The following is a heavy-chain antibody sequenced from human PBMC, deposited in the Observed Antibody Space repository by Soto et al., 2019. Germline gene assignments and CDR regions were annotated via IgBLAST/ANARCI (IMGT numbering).Heavy chain of an antibody. CDR1: GGSFSGYY. Sequence: SETLSLTCAVYGGSFSGYYWSWIRQPPGKGLECIGEINHSGSTNYNPSLKSRVTISVDTSKNQFSLKLSSVTAADTAVYYCARALMVRGVIISRYYYGMDVWGQGTTVT. V-gene: IGHV4-34*01. J-gene: IGHJ6*02. CDR3: ARALMVRGVIISRYYYGMDV. CDR2: INHSGST. D-gene: IGHD3-10*01.